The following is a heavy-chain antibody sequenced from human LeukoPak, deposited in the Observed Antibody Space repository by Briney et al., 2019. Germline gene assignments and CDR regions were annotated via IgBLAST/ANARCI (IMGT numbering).Heavy chain of an antibody. CDR3: ALVPGSSLSGPPNKIDY. Sequence: ASVKVSCKASGYTFTGYYMHWVRQAPRQGLEWMGRINPNSGGTNYAQKFQGRVTMTRDTPISTAYMELSRLRSDDTAVYYCALVPGSSLSGPPNKIDYWGQGTLVTVSS. CDR1: GYTFTGYY. J-gene: IGHJ4*02. D-gene: IGHD6-13*01. V-gene: IGHV1-2*06. CDR2: INPNSGGT.